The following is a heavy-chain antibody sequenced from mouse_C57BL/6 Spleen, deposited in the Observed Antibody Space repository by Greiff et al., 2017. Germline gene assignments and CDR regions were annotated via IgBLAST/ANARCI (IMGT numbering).Heavy chain of an antibody. V-gene: IGHV5-17*01. J-gene: IGHJ1*03. CDR3: ARPDYGYFDV. CDR1: GFTFSDYG. Sequence: EVKLMESGGGLVKPGGSLKLSCAASGFTFSDYGMHWVRQAPEKGLEWVAYISSGSSTIYSADTVKGRFTISRDNAKNTLFLQMTSLRSEDTAMYYCARPDYGYFDVWGTGTTVTVSS. CDR2: ISSGSSTI.